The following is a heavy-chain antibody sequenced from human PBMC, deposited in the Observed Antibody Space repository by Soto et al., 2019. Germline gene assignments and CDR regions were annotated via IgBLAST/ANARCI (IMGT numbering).Heavy chain of an antibody. D-gene: IGHD3-22*01. Sequence: VGSLRLSCAASGFTFSSYAMSWVRQAPGKGLEWVSAISGSGGSTYYADSVKGRFTISRDNSKNTLYLQMNSLRAEDTAVYYCAKGDSYYDSSGYCDYWGQGTLVTVSS. CDR1: GFTFSSYA. CDR2: ISGSGGST. V-gene: IGHV3-23*01. CDR3: AKGDSYYDSSGYCDY. J-gene: IGHJ4*02.